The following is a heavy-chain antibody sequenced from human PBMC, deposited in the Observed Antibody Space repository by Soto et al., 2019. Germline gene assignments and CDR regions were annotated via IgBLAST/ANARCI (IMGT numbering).Heavy chain of an antibody. D-gene: IGHD4-17*01. J-gene: IGHJ6*02. Sequence: QVHLVESGGGVVQPGMSLRLSCAASGFTFRTQGMHWVRQAPGKGLEWVAGISYDGKNKHYADSVKGRFTISRDNSKNTLYLQMSSLRAEDTAMYYCARDKVGDYGGRHYYYYGSDVWSQGTTVTVSS. V-gene: IGHV3-30*03. CDR2: ISYDGKNK. CDR3: ARDKVGDYGGRHYYYYGSDV. CDR1: GFTFRTQG.